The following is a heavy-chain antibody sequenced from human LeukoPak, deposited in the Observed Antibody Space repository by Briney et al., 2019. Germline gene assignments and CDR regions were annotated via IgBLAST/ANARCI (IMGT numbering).Heavy chain of an antibody. CDR1: GFTFGSYW. Sequence: PGGSLRLSCAASGFTFGSYWMSWVRQAPGKGLEWVANIKQDGSEKYYVDSVKGRFTISRDNAKNSLYLQMNSLRAEDTAVYYCARDYSRLQYYDFWSGYQGGAFDIWGQGTMVTVSS. D-gene: IGHD3-3*01. CDR3: ARDYSRLQYYDFWSGYQGGAFDI. CDR2: IKQDGSEK. J-gene: IGHJ3*02. V-gene: IGHV3-7*01.